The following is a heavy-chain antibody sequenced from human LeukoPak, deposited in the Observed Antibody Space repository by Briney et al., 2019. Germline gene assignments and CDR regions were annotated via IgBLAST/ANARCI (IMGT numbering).Heavy chain of an antibody. CDR2: ISSSSSTI. Sequence: GGSLRLSCAASGFTFSSYSMNWVRQAPGKGLEWVSYISSSSSTIYYADSVKGRFTISRDNAKNSLYLQMNSLRAEDTAVYYCARVGDCSSTSCYIWDYYYYMDVWGKGTTVTVSS. D-gene: IGHD2-2*02. CDR1: GFTFSSYS. J-gene: IGHJ6*03. CDR3: ARVGDCSSTSCYIWDYYYYMDV. V-gene: IGHV3-48*04.